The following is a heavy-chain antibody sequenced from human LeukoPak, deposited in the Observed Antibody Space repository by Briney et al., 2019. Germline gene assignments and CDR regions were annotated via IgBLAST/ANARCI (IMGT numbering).Heavy chain of an antibody. Sequence: GESLKISCKGSGYSFTSSWIGWVRQMPGKGLDWIGIIYPGDSDTRYSPSFQGQVTISADKSISAAYLEWSSLKASDTAMYYCARGIYYYDSSGYYYWGQGALVTVSS. CDR1: GYSFTSSW. J-gene: IGHJ4*02. CDR3: ARGIYYYDSSGYYY. CDR2: IYPGDSDT. D-gene: IGHD3-22*01. V-gene: IGHV5-51*01.